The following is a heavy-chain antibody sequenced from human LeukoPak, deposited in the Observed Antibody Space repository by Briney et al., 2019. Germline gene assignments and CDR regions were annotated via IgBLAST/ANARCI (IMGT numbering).Heavy chain of an antibody. CDR3: AKMRGQYYHSYYMDA. CDR1: GFIFSSYA. CDR2: GGSGGST. J-gene: IGHJ6*03. Sequence: PGGSLRLSCAASGFIFSSYAMSWVRQAPGKGLEWVSYGGSGGSTYYADSAKGRFTVSRGNSKSTLYLQMNSLTAADTAVYYCAKMRGQYYHSYYMDAWGKGTTVTVS. V-gene: IGHV3-23*01.